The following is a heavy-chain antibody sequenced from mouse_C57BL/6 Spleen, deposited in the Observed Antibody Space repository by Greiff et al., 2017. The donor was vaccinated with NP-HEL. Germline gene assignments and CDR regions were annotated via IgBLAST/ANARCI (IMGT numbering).Heavy chain of an antibody. J-gene: IGHJ2*01. CDR3: TRITTVVATWRDYFDY. V-gene: IGHV1-15*01. CDR1: GYTFTDYE. D-gene: IGHD1-1*01. CDR2: IDPETGGT. Sequence: QVQLQQSGAELVRPGASVTLSCKASGYTFTDYEMHWVKQTPVHGLEWIGAIDPETGGTSYNQKFKGKAILTADKSSSTAYMELRSLTSEDSAVYYCTRITTVVATWRDYFDYWGQGTTLTVSS.